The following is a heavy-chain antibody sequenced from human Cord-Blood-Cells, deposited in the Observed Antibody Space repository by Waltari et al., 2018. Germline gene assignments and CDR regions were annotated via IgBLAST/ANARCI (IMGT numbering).Heavy chain of an antibody. CDR2: INHSGST. J-gene: IGHJ3*02. Sequence: QVQLQQWGAGLLKPSETLSLTCAVYGGSFSGYYLSWIRPPPGKGLEWIGEINHSGSTNYNPSLKSRVTISVDTSKNQFSLKLSSVTAADTAVYYCARRGYYYGSGSAFDIWGQGTMVTVSS. CDR1: GGSFSGYY. V-gene: IGHV4-34*01. CDR3: ARRGYYYGSGSAFDI. D-gene: IGHD3-10*01.